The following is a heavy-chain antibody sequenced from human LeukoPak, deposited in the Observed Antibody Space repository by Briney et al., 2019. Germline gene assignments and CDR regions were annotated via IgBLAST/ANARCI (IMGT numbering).Heavy chain of an antibody. J-gene: IGHJ4*02. Sequence: SETLSLTCAVYGGSFSGYYWNWIRQPPGKGLEWIGEINHSGSTSYNPSFKSRVTISVDTSKNQFSLKLSSVTAADTAVYYCARDLLEPYFDYWGQGTLVTVSS. CDR2: INHSGST. D-gene: IGHD1-1*01. CDR1: GGSFSGYY. V-gene: IGHV4-34*01. CDR3: ARDLLEPYFDY.